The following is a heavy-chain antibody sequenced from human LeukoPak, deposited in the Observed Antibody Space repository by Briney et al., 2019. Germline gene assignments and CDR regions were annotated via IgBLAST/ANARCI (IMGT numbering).Heavy chain of an antibody. CDR2: IIPIFGTA. D-gene: IGHD3-10*01. CDR1: GYTFIGYY. J-gene: IGHJ5*02. CDR3: ARRAGLWFGELYP. Sequence: SVKVSCKASGYTFIGYYMHWVRQAPGQGLEWMGGIIPIFGTANYAQKFQGRVTITADESTSTAYMELSSLRSEDTAVYYCARRAGLWFGELYPWGQGTLVTVSS. V-gene: IGHV1-69*13.